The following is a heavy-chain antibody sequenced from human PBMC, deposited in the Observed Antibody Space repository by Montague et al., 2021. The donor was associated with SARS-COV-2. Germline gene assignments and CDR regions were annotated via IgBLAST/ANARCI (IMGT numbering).Heavy chain of an antibody. CDR1: VGSFSGYY. J-gene: IGHJ4*02. CDR3: ASHFVWQQLST. V-gene: IGHV4-34*01. D-gene: IGHD6-13*01. CDR2: INHSGST. Sequence: SETLSLTCAVYVGSFSGYYWSWIRQPPGKGLEWIGEINHSGSTNYNPSLRSRVSIFLDNSKNQFSLILTSVTAADTAMYYCASHFVWQQLSTWGQGTLVSVSS.